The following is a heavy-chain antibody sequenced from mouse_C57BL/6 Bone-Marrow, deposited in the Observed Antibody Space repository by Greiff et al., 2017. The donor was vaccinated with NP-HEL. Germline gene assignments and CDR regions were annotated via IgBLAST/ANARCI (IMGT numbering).Heavy chain of an antibody. CDR3: ATDPYYYGSSPFDY. V-gene: IGHV1-55*01. CDR2: IYPGSGST. Sequence: QVQLQQPGAELVKPGASVKMSCKASGYTFTSYWITWVKQRPGQGLEWIGDIYPGSGSTNYNEKFKSKATLTVDTSSSTAYMQLSSLTSEDSAVYYCATDPYYYGSSPFDYWGQGTTLTVSS. D-gene: IGHD1-1*01. J-gene: IGHJ2*01. CDR1: GYTFTSYW.